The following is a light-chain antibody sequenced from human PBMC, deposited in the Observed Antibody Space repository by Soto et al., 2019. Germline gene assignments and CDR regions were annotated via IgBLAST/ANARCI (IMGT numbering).Light chain of an antibody. CDR2: GAS. CDR1: QSVSSSY. V-gene: IGKV3-20*01. J-gene: IGKJ2*01. CDR3: QQYGSSPMYT. Sequence: EIVLTQSPGTLSLSPGERATLSCRASQSVSSSYLACFQQKPGQAPRLLIYGASSRATGIPDRFSGSGSGTDCTLTISRLEPDDFAVYYCQQYGSSPMYTFGQGTKREIK.